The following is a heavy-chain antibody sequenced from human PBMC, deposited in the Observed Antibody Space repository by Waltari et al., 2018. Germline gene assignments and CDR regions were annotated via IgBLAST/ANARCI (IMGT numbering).Heavy chain of an antibody. V-gene: IGHV4-4*07. CDR1: GGSMNSYY. Sequence: QVQLQESGPGLVKPSETLSLTCTVSGGSMNSYYWSWIRQPAGKGLAWIGRIYTDGSTNVNPSRKSGVTMSVDTAKEQFSLKLSSVTAADTAVYYCARTPAGGRFDYWGQGTLVIVSS. J-gene: IGHJ4*02. CDR3: ARTPAGGRFDY. CDR2: IYTDGST. D-gene: IGHD2-2*01.